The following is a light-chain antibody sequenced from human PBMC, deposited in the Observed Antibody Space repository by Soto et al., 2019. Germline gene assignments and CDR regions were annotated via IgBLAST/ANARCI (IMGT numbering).Light chain of an antibody. CDR1: QSVSSY. CDR3: QQRSNWPL. Sequence: EIVLTQSPATLSLSPGERATLSCRASQSVSSYLAGYQQKPGQAPRLLIYDASNRATGIPARFSGSGSGTDFTLTISSLEPEDFAVYYCQQRSNWPLFGGGTEVEIK. V-gene: IGKV3-11*01. J-gene: IGKJ4*01. CDR2: DAS.